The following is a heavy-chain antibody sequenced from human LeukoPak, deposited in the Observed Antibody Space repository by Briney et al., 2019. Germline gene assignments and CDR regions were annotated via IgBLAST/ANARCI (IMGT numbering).Heavy chain of an antibody. CDR1: GFHFNCYW. D-gene: IGHD5-18*01. V-gene: IGHV3-7*01. CDR2: IKQDGGEK. J-gene: IGHJ4*02. Sequence: GSLRPFWAASGFHFNCYWMSWVRQAPGKGLEWVANIKQDGGEKYYVDSVKGRFTISRDNAKNSLYLQMNSLRAEDTAVYYCARVIGTAYYYWGQGTLVTVSS. CDR3: ARVIGTAYYY.